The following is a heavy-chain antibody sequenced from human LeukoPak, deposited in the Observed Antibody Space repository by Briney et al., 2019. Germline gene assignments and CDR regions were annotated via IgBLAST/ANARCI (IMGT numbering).Heavy chain of an antibody. J-gene: IGHJ4*02. Sequence: PGGSLRLSCAASGFTFSSYAMSWVRQAPGKGLEWVSAISGSGGSTYYADSVKGRFTISRDNSKNTLYLQMNSLRAEDTAVYYCVRLSGLYGSGSFYDNGAQETWVTVSS. CDR1: GFTFSSYA. D-gene: IGHD3-10*01. CDR3: VRLSGLYGSGSFYDN. V-gene: IGHV3-23*01. CDR2: ISGSGGST.